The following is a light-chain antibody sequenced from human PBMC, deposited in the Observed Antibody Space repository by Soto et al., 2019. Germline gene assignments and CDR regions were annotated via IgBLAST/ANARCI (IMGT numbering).Light chain of an antibody. V-gene: IGLV1-40*01. Sequence: QSVLTQPPSVSGAPGQRVTISCTGSSSSIGAGYDVHWYQQLPGTAPKHLIYDNSNRPSGVPDRFSGSKSDTSASLAISGLQAEDEADYYCQSYDSSLRGHVFGTGTKVTVL. CDR1: SSSIGAGYD. CDR3: QSYDSSLRGHV. CDR2: DNS. J-gene: IGLJ1*01.